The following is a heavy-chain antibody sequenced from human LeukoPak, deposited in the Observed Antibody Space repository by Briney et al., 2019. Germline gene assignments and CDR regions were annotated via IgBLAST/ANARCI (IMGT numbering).Heavy chain of an antibody. CDR2: IYYSWST. D-gene: IGHD3-22*01. CDR3: ARTRSPSKYDDSSGYGY. V-gene: IGHV4-39*01. J-gene: IGHJ4*02. CDR1: GGSISGRSFY. Sequence: PSETLSLTCTVSGGSISGRSFYWGWIRQPPGKGLEWIVSIYYSWSTYYNPSLKSRVTMSVDTSNNQFSLKLSSVTAADTAVYYCARTRSPSKYDDSSGYGYWGQGTLVTVSS.